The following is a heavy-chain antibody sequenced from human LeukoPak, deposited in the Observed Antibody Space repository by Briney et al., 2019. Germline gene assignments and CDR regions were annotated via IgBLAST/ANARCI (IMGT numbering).Heavy chain of an antibody. D-gene: IGHD5-18*01. CDR1: GGSISGYF. J-gene: IGHJ4*02. V-gene: IGHV4-59*12. CDR3: ARGYSYGKLNGD. CDR2: IYYSGST. Sequence: SETLSLTCTVSGGSISGYFWSWIRQPPGKGLEWIGHIYYSGSTTYNPSLKSRVTISVDTSKNQFSLKLSSVTAADTAVYYCARGYSYGKLNGDWGQGTLVTVSS.